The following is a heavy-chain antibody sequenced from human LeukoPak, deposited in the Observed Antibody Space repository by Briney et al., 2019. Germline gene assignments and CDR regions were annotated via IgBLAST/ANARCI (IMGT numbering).Heavy chain of an antibody. J-gene: IGHJ4*02. D-gene: IGHD1-14*01. V-gene: IGHV4-38-2*02. CDR2: IYYSGST. CDR1: GYSISSGYY. Sequence: SETLSLTCTVSGYSISSGYYWGWIRQTPGKGLEWIGSIYYSGSTYYDPSLKSRVTISVDTSKNQFSLKLSSVTAADTAVYYYARRSLTVIDYWGQRTLVTVSS. CDR3: ARRSLTVIDY.